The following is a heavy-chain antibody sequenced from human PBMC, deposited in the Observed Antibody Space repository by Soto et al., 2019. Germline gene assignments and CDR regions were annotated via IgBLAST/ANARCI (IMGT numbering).Heavy chain of an antibody. CDR3: ARDAIAVAGTSDAFDI. V-gene: IGHV3-21*01. CDR1: GFTFSSYS. Sequence: GSLRLSCAASGFTFSSYSMNWVRQAPGKGLEWVSSISSSSSYIYYADSVKGRFTISRDNAKNSLYLQMNSLRAEDTAVYYCARDAIAVAGTSDAFDIWGQGTMVTVSS. J-gene: IGHJ3*02. D-gene: IGHD6-19*01. CDR2: ISSSSSYI.